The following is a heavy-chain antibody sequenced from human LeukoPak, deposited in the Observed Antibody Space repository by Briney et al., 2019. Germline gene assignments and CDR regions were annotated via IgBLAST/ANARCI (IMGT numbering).Heavy chain of an antibody. J-gene: IGHJ5*02. D-gene: IGHD6-19*01. CDR2: IIPILGTA. CDR3: ARDPVPGYSSGWYVRFDP. Sequence: SVKVSCKASGGTFSSYAISWVRQAPGQGLEWMGGIIPILGTANYAQKFQGRVTITADESTSTAYMELSSLRSEDTAVYYCARDPVPGYSSGWYVRFDPWGQGTLVTVSS. CDR1: GGTFSSYA. V-gene: IGHV1-69*13.